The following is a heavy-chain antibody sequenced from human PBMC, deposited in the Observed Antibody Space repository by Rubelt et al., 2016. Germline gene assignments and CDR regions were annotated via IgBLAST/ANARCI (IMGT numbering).Heavy chain of an antibody. V-gene: IGHV3-23*01. D-gene: IGHD3-3*01. J-gene: IGHJ6*02. CDR1: GGSISSSSYY. CDR2: ISGSGGST. CDR3: ARADYDFWSGPQGGMDV. Sequence: LQLQESGPGLVKPSETLSLTCTVSGGSISSSSYYWGWIRQPPGKGLEWVSAISGSGGSTYYADSVKGRFTISRHNSKNTLYLQMNSLRAEDTAVYYCARADYDFWSGPQGGMDVWGQGTTVTVSS.